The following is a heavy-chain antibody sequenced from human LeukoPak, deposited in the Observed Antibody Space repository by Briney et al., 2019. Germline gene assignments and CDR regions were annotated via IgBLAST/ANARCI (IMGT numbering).Heavy chain of an antibody. CDR3: ASVPGTTGTTDY. Sequence: SVKVSCKASGGTFSSYAISWVRQAPGQGLEWMGRIIPIFGTANYEQKFRGRVTITTDESTSTAYMELRSLRSEDTAVYYCASVPGTTGTTDYWGQGTLVTVSS. CDR1: GGTFSSYA. J-gene: IGHJ4*02. V-gene: IGHV1-69*05. D-gene: IGHD1-1*01. CDR2: IIPIFGTA.